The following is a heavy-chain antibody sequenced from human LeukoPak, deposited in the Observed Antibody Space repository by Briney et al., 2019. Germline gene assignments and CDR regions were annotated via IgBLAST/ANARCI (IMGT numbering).Heavy chain of an antibody. CDR1: GGSISSGGYY. J-gene: IGHJ4*02. V-gene: IGHV4-30-2*01. CDR2: IYHSGST. CDR3: ARETPEAARRLIDY. Sequence: SGTLSLTCAVSGGSISSGGYYWSWIRQPPGKGLEWIGYIYHSGSTYYNPSLKSRVTISVDRSKNQFSLKLSSVTAADTAVYYCARETPEAARRLIDYWGQGTLVTVSS. D-gene: IGHD6-6*01.